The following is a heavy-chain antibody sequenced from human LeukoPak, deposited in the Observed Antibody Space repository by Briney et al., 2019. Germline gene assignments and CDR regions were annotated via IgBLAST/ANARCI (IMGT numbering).Heavy chain of an antibody. CDR1: GFTFDDYA. CDR2: ISWNSGSI. CDR3: AKDMLLWFGELYSDAFDI. Sequence: PGRSLRLSCAASGFTFDDYAMHWVRQAPGKGLEWVSGISWNSGSIGYADSVKGRFTISRDNAKNSPYLQMNSLRAEDTALYYCAKDMLLWFGELYSDAFDIWGQGTMVTVSS. D-gene: IGHD3-10*01. J-gene: IGHJ3*02. V-gene: IGHV3-9*01.